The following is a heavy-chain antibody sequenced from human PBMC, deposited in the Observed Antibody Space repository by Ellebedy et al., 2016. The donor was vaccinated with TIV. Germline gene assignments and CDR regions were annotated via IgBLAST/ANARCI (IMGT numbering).Heavy chain of an antibody. CDR2: IRASGGTT. CDR1: GFTFSSYA. J-gene: IGHJ6*02. V-gene: IGHV3-23*01. CDR3: AEDPMVRGDSGV. D-gene: IGHD3-10*01. Sequence: GESLKISCAASGFTFSSYAMHWVRQAPGKGLEWVSAIRASGGTTYSADSVTGRFTISRDNSKNTLYLQLNSLRAEDTAVDYCAEDPMVRGDSGVWGQGTTVTVSS.